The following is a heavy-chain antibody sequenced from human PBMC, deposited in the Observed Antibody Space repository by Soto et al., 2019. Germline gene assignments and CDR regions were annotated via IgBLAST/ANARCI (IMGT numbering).Heavy chain of an antibody. J-gene: IGHJ4*02. CDR3: ARKYSGSFCDY. CDR1: GGSISSGGYY. Sequence: SETLSLTCTVSGGSISSGGYYWSWIRQHPGKGLEWIGYIYYSGSTYYNPSLKSRVTISVDTSKNQFSLKLSSVTAADTAVYYCARKYSGSFCDYWGQGSLVTVSS. CDR2: IYYSGST. D-gene: IGHD6-13*01. V-gene: IGHV4-31*03.